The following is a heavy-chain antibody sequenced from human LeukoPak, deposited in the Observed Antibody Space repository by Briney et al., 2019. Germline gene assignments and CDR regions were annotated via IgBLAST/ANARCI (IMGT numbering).Heavy chain of an antibody. CDR2: IKQDGSEK. D-gene: IGHD1-26*01. J-gene: IGHJ3*02. CDR3: AREIVGATVRAFDI. Sequence: GGSLRLSCAASGFTFSSYWMSWVRQAPGKGLEWVANIKQDGSEKYYVDSVKGRFTISRDNAKNSLYLQMNGLRAEDTAVYYCAREIVGATVRAFDIWGQGTMVTVSS. V-gene: IGHV3-7*01. CDR1: GFTFSSYW.